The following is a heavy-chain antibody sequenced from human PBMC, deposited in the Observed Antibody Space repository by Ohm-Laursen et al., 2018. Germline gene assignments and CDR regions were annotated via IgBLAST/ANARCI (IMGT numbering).Heavy chain of an antibody. CDR1: GYTFTSYD. D-gene: IGHD3-10*01. CDR2: INPSGGST. J-gene: IGHJ4*02. CDR3: ARDRGLDY. V-gene: IGHV1-46*01. Sequence: ASVKVPCKASGYTFTSYDINWVRQAPGQGLEWMGIINPSGGSTSYAQKFQGRVTMTRDTSTSTVYMELSSLRSEDTAVYYCARDRGLDYWGQGTLVTVSS.